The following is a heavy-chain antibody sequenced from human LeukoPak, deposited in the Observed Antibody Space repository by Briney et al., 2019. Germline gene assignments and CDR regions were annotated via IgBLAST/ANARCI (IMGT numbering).Heavy chain of an antibody. CDR3: ASRAVAGTSPDFDY. D-gene: IGHD6-19*01. CDR1: GGSFSGYY. Sequence: SETLSLTCAAYGGSFSGYYWSWIRQPPGKGLEWIGEINHSGSTNYNPSLKSRVSISVDTSKNQFSLKLSSVTAADTAVYYCASRAVAGTSPDFDYWGQGTLVTVSS. V-gene: IGHV4-34*01. J-gene: IGHJ4*02. CDR2: INHSGST.